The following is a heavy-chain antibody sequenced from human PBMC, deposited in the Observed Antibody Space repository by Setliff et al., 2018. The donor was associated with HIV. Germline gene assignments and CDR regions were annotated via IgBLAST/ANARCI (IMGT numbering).Heavy chain of an antibody. V-gene: IGHV4-34*01. CDR3: ARGRDFAGHDAYDI. J-gene: IGHJ3*02. D-gene: IGHD2-21*02. CDR1: GGSFSGYH. Sequence: KPSETLSLTCGVYGGSFSGYHWSWIRQPPGKGLEWIGEINHSGSTNYNPFLKSRVTISVDTSKNQFSLKLTSVTAADTAVYYCARGRDFAGHDAYDIWGQGTMVTVSS. CDR2: INHSGST.